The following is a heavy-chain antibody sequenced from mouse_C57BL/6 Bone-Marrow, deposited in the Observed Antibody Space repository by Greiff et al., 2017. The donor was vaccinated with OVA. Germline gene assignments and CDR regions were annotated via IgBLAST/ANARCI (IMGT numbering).Heavy chain of an antibody. J-gene: IGHJ3*01. V-gene: IGHV1-59*01. CDR1: GYTFTSYW. CDR2: IDPSDSYT. Sequence: LQQPGAELVRPGTSVKLSCKASGYTFTSYWMHWVKQRPGQGLEWIGVIDPSDSYTNYNQKFKGKATLTVDTSSSTAYMQLSSLTSEDSAVYYCARGRQLRLPFAYWGQGTLVTVSA. D-gene: IGHD3-2*02. CDR3: ARGRQLRLPFAY.